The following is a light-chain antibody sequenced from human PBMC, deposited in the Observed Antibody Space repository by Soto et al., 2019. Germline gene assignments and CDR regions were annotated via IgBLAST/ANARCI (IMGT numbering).Light chain of an antibody. Sequence: EIVLTQSPGTLSLSTGDGATLSCKACQSVTSTYLAWYQQKLGQAPSLLVYGASNRATGIPDRFSGSGSVTDFTITISSLEPEDSAVYYFQQRSNWPPTWTFGQGTKV. CDR1: QSVTSTY. V-gene: IGKV3D-20*02. CDR3: QQRSNWPPTWT. J-gene: IGKJ1*01. CDR2: GAS.